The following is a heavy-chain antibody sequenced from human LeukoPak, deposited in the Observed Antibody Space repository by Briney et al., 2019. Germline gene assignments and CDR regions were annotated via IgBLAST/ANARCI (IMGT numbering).Heavy chain of an antibody. CDR3: AREGGQWPAYYYYMDV. Sequence: PSETLSLTCTFSGGSISTYYWSWIRQPAGKGLEWIGRIHTSGNTDYSPSLKSRVTMSVDTSKNQFSLKLSSVTAADTAIYYCAREGGQWPAYYYYMDVWGKGTTVTVSS. V-gene: IGHV4-4*07. D-gene: IGHD6-19*01. CDR2: IHTSGNT. J-gene: IGHJ6*03. CDR1: GGSISTYY.